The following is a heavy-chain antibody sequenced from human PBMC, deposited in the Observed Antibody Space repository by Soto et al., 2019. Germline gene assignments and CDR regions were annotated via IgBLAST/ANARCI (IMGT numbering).Heavy chain of an antibody. J-gene: IGHJ4*02. CDR1: GFTFSSYG. Sequence: QVQLVESGGGVVQPGRSLRLSCAASGFTFSSYGMHWVRRAPGKGLEWVAVISYDGSNKYYADSVKGRFTISRDNSKNTLYLQMNSLRAEDTAVYYCAKPDQGYWGQGTLVTVSS. CDR3: AKPDQGY. V-gene: IGHV3-30*18. CDR2: ISYDGSNK.